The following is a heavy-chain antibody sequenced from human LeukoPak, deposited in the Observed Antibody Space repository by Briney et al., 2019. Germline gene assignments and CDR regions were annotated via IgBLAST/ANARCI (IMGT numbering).Heavy chain of an antibody. CDR2: IYHSGST. V-gene: IGHV4-38-2*01. CDR1: GYSISSGYY. Sequence: SETLSLTCAVSGYSISSGYYWGWIRQPPGKGLEWIGSIYHSGSTSYNPSLKRRGTISVDTSKNQFSQKLSSVTAADTAVYYYARAGYCSGGSCYYFDYWGQGTLVTVSS. D-gene: IGHD2-15*01. CDR3: ARAGYCSGGSCYYFDY. J-gene: IGHJ4*02.